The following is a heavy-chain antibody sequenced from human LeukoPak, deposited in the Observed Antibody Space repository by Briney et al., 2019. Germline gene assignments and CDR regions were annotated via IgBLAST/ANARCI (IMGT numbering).Heavy chain of an antibody. Sequence: GGSLRLSYAASGFTFSSYAMSWVRQAPGKGLEWVSAISGSGGSTYYADSMKGRFTISRDNSKNTLYLQMNSLRAEDTAVYYCAKRGQGYYDSSGYYYFDYWGQGTLVTVSS. CDR2: ISGSGGST. CDR1: GFTFSSYA. V-gene: IGHV3-23*01. J-gene: IGHJ4*02. CDR3: AKRGQGYYDSSGYYYFDY. D-gene: IGHD3-22*01.